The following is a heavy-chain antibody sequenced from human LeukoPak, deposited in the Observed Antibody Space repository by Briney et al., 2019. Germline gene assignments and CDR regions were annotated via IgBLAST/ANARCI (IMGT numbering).Heavy chain of an antibody. CDR1: GGSITNYY. D-gene: IGHD3-3*01. J-gene: IGHJ4*02. CDR3: ARNYDFWSGYLDY. CDR2: IHYSGST. V-gene: IGHV4-59*01. Sequence: SETLSLTCTVSGGSITNYYWSWIRQPPGKGLEWIGYIHYSGSTNNNPSLKSRVTISVDTSKNQFSLKLTSVTAADTAVYYCARNYDFWSGYLDYWGQGTLVTVSS.